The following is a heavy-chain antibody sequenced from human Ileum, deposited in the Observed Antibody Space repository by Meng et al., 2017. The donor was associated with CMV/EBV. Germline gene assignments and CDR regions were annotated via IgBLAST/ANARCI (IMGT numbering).Heavy chain of an antibody. CDR2: IYHSGTT. Sequence: SETLSPTCSVFGASVSSGIYYWSWIRQPPGKGLEWIGFIYHSGTTNYNPTLKSRVTLSVDKSKNQSSLRLSSVTAADTAVYYCARWGEYCSSPSCYLGAFDIWGQGTVVTVSS. V-gene: IGHV4-61*01. CDR3: ARWGEYCSSPSCYLGAFDI. J-gene: IGHJ3*02. D-gene: IGHD2-2*01. CDR1: GASVSSGIYY.